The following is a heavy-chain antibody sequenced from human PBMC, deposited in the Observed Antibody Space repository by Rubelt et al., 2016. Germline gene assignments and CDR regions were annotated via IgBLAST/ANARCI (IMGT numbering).Heavy chain of an antibody. J-gene: IGHJ3*02. CDR2: ISSSGGTK. CDR3: AREGDYNAFDI. Sequence: SRSGMHWVRQAPGKGLEWISYISSSGGTKYYADSVKGRFTISRDNAKNSLYLQMNSLRVEDTAVFYCAREGDYNAFDIWGQGTIVTVSS. V-gene: IGHV3-48*04. CDR1: SRSG. D-gene: IGHD4-17*01.